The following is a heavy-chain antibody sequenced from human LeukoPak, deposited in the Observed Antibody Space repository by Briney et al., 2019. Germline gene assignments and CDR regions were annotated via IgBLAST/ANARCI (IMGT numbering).Heavy chain of an antibody. J-gene: IGHJ4*02. CDR1: GFTVSSSNY. V-gene: IGHV3-11*06. Sequence: GGSLRLSCAASGFTVSSSNYMNWVRQAPGKGLEWVSYISSSSSYTNCADSVKGRFTISRDNAKNSLYLQMNSLRAEDTAVYYCASGYCTNGVCYPFDYWGQGTLVTVSS. D-gene: IGHD2-8*01. CDR3: ASGYCTNGVCYPFDY. CDR2: ISSSSSYT.